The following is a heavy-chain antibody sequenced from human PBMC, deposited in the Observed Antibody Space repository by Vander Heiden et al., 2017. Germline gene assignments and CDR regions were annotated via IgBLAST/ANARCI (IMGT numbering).Heavy chain of an antibody. Sequence: EVQLVESGGGLVQPGGSLGLSCAVSGFPFHNYWMHWLRQVPGKGLVWVSRLDEYGNNRDYAASVKGRFTISRDNANNMLYLQMNSLRPEDTAIYYCARDVGGAGSDWGQGTLVTVSS. CDR3: ARDVGGAGSD. J-gene: IGHJ4*02. D-gene: IGHD1-26*01. V-gene: IGHV3-74*01. CDR2: LDEYGNNR. CDR1: GFPFHNYW.